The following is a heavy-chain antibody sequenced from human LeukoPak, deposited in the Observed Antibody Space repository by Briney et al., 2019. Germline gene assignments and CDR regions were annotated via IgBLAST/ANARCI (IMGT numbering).Heavy chain of an antibody. CDR3: ASNMVRGVTVLSD. D-gene: IGHD3-10*01. CDR2: INPNSGAT. Sequence: ASVKVSCKASGYTFTAYYVHWVRQAPGQGLEFMGWINPNSGATKYAQKFQGRVTMTRDTSISTVYMELNRLRSDDTAVYYCASNMVRGVTVLSDWGRGTLVTVSS. V-gene: IGHV1-2*02. CDR1: GYTFTAYY. J-gene: IGHJ4*02.